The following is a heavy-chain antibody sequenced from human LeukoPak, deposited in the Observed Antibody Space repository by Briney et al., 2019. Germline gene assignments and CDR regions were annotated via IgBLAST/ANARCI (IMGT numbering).Heavy chain of an antibody. Sequence: SETLSLTCTVSGGSISSYYWSWIRQPPGKGLEWIGYIYYSGSTNYNPSLKSRVTISVDTSKNQFSLKLSSVTAADTAVYYCARDLGGPGREIDPWGQGTLVTVSS. CDR3: ARDLGGPGREIDP. J-gene: IGHJ5*02. CDR2: IYYSGST. D-gene: IGHD3-10*01. V-gene: IGHV4-59*01. CDR1: GGSISSYY.